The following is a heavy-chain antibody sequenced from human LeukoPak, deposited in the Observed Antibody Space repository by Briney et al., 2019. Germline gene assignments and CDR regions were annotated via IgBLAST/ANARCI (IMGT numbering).Heavy chain of an antibody. CDR2: INPSGGSA. CDR1: GYAFSSYY. CDR3: ARGAPDYYGSGSYKGGFDY. D-gene: IGHD3-10*01. J-gene: IGHJ4*02. Sequence: ASVKVSCKASGYAFSSYYMHWVRQAPGQGLEWMGIINPSGGSASYAQKFHGRVTMTRDTSTSTVYMELSSLRSEDTAVYYCARGAPDYYGSGSYKGGFDYWGQGTLVTVSS. V-gene: IGHV1-46*03.